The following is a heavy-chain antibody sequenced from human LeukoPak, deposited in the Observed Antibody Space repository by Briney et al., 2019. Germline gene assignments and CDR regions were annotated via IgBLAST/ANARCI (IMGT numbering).Heavy chain of an antibody. Sequence: PRGSLRLSCAVSGFPFSDFAMSWVRQAPGKGLEWVSTISGCGDNTYFADPVKGRFTISRDNSKNTLFLQMVSLRAEDTAVYYCAKFEGALLGNYYMDVWGKGTTVTVSS. CDR3: AKFEGALLGNYYMDV. CDR1: GFPFSDFA. J-gene: IGHJ6*03. V-gene: IGHV3-23*01. CDR2: ISGCGDNT.